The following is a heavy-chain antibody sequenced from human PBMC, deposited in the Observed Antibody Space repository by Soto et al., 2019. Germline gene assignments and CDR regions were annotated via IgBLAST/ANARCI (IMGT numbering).Heavy chain of an antibody. J-gene: IGHJ5*02. Sequence: QVQLVESGGGVVQPGRSLRLSCAASGFTFSSYGMHWVRQAPGKGLEWVAVIWYDGSNKYYADSVKGRFTISRDNSKNALYLQMNSLRAEDTAVYYCARDPDGGSYGWFDPWGQGTLVTVSS. V-gene: IGHV3-33*01. CDR1: GFTFSSYG. CDR3: ARDPDGGSYGWFDP. CDR2: IWYDGSNK. D-gene: IGHD1-26*01.